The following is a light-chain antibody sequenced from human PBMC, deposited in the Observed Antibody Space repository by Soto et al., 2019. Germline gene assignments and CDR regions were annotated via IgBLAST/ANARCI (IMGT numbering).Light chain of an antibody. Sequence: QSVLTQPPSASGAPGQRVTISCSGSSSNIGINFVYWYQQFPGTAPKLLMSMNDQRPSGVPDRFSGSKSGTSASLAISGLRSEDEADYYCQSYDRRLTAYVFGTGTKLTVL. V-gene: IGLV1-47*01. CDR1: SSNIGINF. J-gene: IGLJ1*01. CDR3: QSYDRRLTAYV. CDR2: MND.